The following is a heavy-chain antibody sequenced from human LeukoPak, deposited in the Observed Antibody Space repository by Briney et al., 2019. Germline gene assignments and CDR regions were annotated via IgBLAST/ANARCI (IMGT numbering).Heavy chain of an antibody. Sequence: ASVKVSCKASGYTFTSYDINWVRQATGQGLEWMGWMNPNSGNTGYAQKFQGRVTMTRNTSISTAYMELSSLRSEDTAVYYCARVRSIVVVPRSIRGGAFDYWGQGTLVTVSS. D-gene: IGHD2-2*01. CDR3: ARVRSIVVVPRSIRGGAFDY. J-gene: IGHJ4*02. CDR2: MNPNSGNT. V-gene: IGHV1-8*01. CDR1: GYTFTSYD.